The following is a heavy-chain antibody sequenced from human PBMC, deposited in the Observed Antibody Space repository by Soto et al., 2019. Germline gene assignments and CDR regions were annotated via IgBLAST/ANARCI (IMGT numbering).Heavy chain of an antibody. V-gene: IGHV3-9*01. CDR2: INWNSGNI. CDR1: GFTFDDYA. CDR3: VKPSGWYFFDY. D-gene: IGHD6-19*01. J-gene: IGHJ4*02. Sequence: EVQLVESGGDLVQPGRSLRLSCAASGFTFDDYAMHWVRQAPGKGLEWVSGINWNSGNIDYADSVKGRFTISRDNAKNSLYLQMNSLRPEYTALYYCVKPSGWYFFDYWCQGTLVTVSS.